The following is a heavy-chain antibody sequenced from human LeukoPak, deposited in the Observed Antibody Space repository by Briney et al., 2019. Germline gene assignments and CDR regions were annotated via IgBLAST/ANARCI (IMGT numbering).Heavy chain of an antibody. J-gene: IGHJ4*02. CDR1: GYTFTNYG. V-gene: IGHV1-18*03. CDR3: AIRDGHRDY. Sequence: GASVKISCKASGYTFTNYGITWVRQAPGQGLEWMGWRSAYNGNTKYAQTLQGRVTMTTDTSASTAYMDLSSLRSEDMAVYYCAIRDGHRDYWGQGTLVTVSS. D-gene: IGHD5-24*01. CDR2: RSAYNGNT.